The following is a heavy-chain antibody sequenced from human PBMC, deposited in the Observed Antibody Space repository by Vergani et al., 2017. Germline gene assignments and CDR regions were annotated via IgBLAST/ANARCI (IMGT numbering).Heavy chain of an antibody. CDR3: ARWDYGILTGYRY. D-gene: IGHD3-9*01. CDR2: INPSGGHT. J-gene: IGHJ4*02. V-gene: IGHV1-46*03. CDR1: GYTFRNYY. Sequence: QVQVVQSGAEVKKSGASVKVSCKTSGYTFRNYYMHWVRQAPGQGLEWMGIINPSGGHTNYAQKFQGRVNMTRDTSTSTVYMELSSLRSEDTAIYYCARWDYGILTGYRYWVQGTLVTVSA.